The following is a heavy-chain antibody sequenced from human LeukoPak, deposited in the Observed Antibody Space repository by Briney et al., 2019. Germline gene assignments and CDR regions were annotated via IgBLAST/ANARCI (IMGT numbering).Heavy chain of an antibody. CDR2: ISTYNGNT. CDR3: ARDGIYYYYMDV. D-gene: IGHD1-26*01. V-gene: IGHV1-18*01. J-gene: IGHJ6*03. Sequence: ASVKVSCKASGYTFTSFGITWVRQAPGQGLEWMGWISTYNGNTNYAQKFQGRVTMTTDTSTSTACMELRSLRSDDTAVYYCARDGIYYYYMDVWGKGTTVTVSS. CDR1: GYTFTSFG.